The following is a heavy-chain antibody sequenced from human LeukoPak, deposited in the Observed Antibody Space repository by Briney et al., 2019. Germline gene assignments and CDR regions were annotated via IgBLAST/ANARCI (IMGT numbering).Heavy chain of an antibody. V-gene: IGHV3-30*02. CDR1: GFTFSSYG. Sequence: GGSLRHACAASGFTFSSYGMHWVRQAPGKGLEWVAFIRYDGSNKYYADSVKGRFTISRDNSKNTLYLQMNSLRAEDTAVYYCARDGIGSYYFDYWGQGTLVTVSS. CDR3: ARDGIGSYYFDY. CDR2: IRYDGSNK. J-gene: IGHJ4*02. D-gene: IGHD5-24*01.